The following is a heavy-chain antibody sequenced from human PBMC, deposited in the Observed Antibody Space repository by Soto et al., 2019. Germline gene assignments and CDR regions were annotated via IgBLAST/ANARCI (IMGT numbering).Heavy chain of an antibody. V-gene: IGHV4-34*01. J-gene: IGHJ6*02. CDR2: INHSGST. CDR1: GGSFSGYY. D-gene: IGHD6-6*01. CDR3: ARNRGKQLAYYYYYGMDV. Sequence: QVQLQQWGAGLLKPSETLSLTCAVYGGSFSGYYWSWIRQPPGKGLEWIGEINHSGSTNYNPSLKSRVTISVDTSKNQFSPKLSSVTAADTAVYYCARNRGKQLAYYYYYGMDVWGQGTTVTVSS.